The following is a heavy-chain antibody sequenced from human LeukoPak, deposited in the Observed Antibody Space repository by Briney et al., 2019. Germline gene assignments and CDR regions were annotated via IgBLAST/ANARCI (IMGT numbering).Heavy chain of an antibody. CDR3: ARDKAHSYGRYFDP. V-gene: IGHV4-59*01. J-gene: IGHJ5*02. CDR1: GGTISTYY. D-gene: IGHD5-18*01. CDR2: ISNGNT. Sequence: SETLSLTCSVAGGTISTYYWNWIRQTPGKGLEWIGHISNGNTDYNPSLKSRVTISVDTSKNQFSLRLTSVTAADTAVYYCARDKAHSYGRYFDPWGQGALVIVSS.